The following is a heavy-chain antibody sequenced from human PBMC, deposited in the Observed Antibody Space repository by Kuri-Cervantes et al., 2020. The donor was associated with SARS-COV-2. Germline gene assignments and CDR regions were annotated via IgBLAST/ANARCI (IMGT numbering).Heavy chain of an antibody. CDR2: ISYDGSNK. J-gene: IGHJ4*02. D-gene: IGHD1-1*01. CDR3: VRDGDHWNFDY. V-gene: IGHV3-30*12. CDR1: GFTFSSYG. Sequence: GESLKISCAASGFTFSSYGMHWVRQAPGKGLEWVALISYDGSNKYYADSVKGRFTLSRDNAKNMLFLQMNSLRAEDTAVYYCVRDGDHWNFDYWGQGTLVTVSS.